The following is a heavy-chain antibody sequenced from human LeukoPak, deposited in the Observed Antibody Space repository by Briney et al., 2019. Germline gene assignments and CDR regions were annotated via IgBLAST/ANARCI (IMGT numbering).Heavy chain of an antibody. Sequence: SATLSLTCTVSGGSISGYYWSWVRPPPGKGLEWIGYIYYSGSTNYNPSLKSRVTISVDTSKNQFSLKLHSVTAADTAVYYCASLRYGSGSQGALDYGSDYWGQGTLVTVSS. CDR1: GGSISGYY. J-gene: IGHJ4*02. D-gene: IGHD3-10*01. CDR2: IYYSGST. CDR3: ASLRYGSGSQGALDYGSDY. V-gene: IGHV4-59*01.